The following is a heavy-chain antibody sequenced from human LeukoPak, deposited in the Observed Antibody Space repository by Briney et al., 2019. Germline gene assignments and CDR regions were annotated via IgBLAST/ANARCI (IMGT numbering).Heavy chain of an antibody. CDR3: VRDRAPWGGALGGAKGMDV. CDR2: ISYEGSVT. V-gene: IGHV3-30*03. J-gene: IGHJ6*04. Sequence: PGGSLRLSCAASGFTFSNYAFDWVRQPPGKGLEWAAVISYEGSVTYYADSVKGRFTISRDNSKNTLDLQMNSLRVEDTAVYYCVRDRAPWGGALGGAKGMDVWGEGTTVTVSS. CDR1: GFTFSNYA. D-gene: IGHD3-10*01.